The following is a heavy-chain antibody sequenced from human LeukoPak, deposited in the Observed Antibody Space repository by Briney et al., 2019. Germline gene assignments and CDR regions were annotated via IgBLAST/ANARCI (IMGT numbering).Heavy chain of an antibody. CDR1: GFTFNSYV. J-gene: IGHJ4*02. CDR2: IHYDGSNQ. V-gene: IGHV3-30*02. D-gene: IGHD6-13*01. CDR3: AKEPAGTAAGTAFDY. Sequence: TGGSLRLSCAASGFTFNSYVMHWVRQAPGKGLEWVACIHYDGSNQYYADSVKGRFTISRDSSKNTLYLQMNSLRDEDTAVYYCAKEPAGTAAGTAFDYWGLGALVTVSS.